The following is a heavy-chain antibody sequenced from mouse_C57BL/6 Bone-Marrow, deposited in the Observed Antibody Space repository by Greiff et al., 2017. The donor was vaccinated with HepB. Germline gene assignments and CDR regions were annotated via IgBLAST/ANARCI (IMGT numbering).Heavy chain of an antibody. CDR2: IYPGDGDT. Sequence: VQLQQSGPELVKPGASVKISCKASGYAFSSSWMNWVKQRPGKGLEWIGRIYPGDGDTNYNGKFKGKATLTADKSSSTAYMQLSSLTSEDSAVYFCARRNPYDVSSYDYFDYWGQGTTLTVSS. CDR3: ARRNPYDVSSYDYFDY. D-gene: IGHD1-1*01. V-gene: IGHV1-82*01. CDR1: GYAFSSSW. J-gene: IGHJ2*01.